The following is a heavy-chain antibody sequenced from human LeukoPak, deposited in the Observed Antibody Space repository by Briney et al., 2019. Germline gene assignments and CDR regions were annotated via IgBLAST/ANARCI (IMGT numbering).Heavy chain of an antibody. D-gene: IGHD6-19*01. V-gene: IGHV3-53*01. Sequence: GGSLRLSCAASGFTVSSNYMSWVRQAPGKGLEWVSVIYSGGSTYYADSVKGRFTISRDNSKNTLYLQMNGLRAEDTAVYYCARKGRSSGPTGPGGRLYWGQGTLVTVSS. CDR3: ARKGRSSGPTGPGGRLY. J-gene: IGHJ4*02. CDR1: GFTVSSNY. CDR2: IYSGGST.